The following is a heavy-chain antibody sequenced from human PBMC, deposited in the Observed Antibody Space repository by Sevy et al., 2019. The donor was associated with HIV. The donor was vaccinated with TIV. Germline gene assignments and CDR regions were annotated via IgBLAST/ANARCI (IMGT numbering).Heavy chain of an antibody. J-gene: IGHJ6*02. Sequence: GGSLRLSCAASGFSVSSNYMSWVRQAPGKGPEWVSVIHSGGKISYADSVQGPFTISRDNSKNTLYLQMNSLRAEDTAVYYCAREDIVLGEDNYYGIDVWGQGTTVTVSS. CDR1: GFSVSSNY. CDR3: AREDIVLGEDNYYGIDV. V-gene: IGHV3-53*01. D-gene: IGHD2-15*01. CDR2: IHSGGKI.